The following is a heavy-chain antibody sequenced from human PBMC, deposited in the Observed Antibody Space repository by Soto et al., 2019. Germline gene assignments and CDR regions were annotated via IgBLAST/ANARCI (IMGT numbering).Heavy chain of an antibody. V-gene: IGHV3-30-3*01. J-gene: IGHJ4*02. CDR2: ISYDGSNK. CDR1: GFTFSSYA. CDR3: ARGWGYCSGGSCYPFDY. Sequence: QVQLVESGGGVVQPGRSLRLSCAASGFTFSSYAMHWVRQAPGKGLEWVAVISYDGSNKYYADSVKGRFTISRDNSKNTLYLQMNSLRAEDTDGYYGARGWGYCSGGSCYPFDYWGQGTLVTVSS. D-gene: IGHD2-15*01.